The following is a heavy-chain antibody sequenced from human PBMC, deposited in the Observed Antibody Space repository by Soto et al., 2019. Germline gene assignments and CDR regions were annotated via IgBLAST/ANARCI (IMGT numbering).Heavy chain of an antibody. CDR1: GGTFSKYA. V-gene: IGHV1-69*01. Sequence: QVQLVQSGAEVKKPGYSVKVSCKASGGTFSKYAITWVRQAPGQGLEWMGGIIPIYGTTNFAQKIQGRVTISADESTSTAYMELSSLRSDDTAVYYCARALPLGDLFLFFDIWCQGTMVTVSS. J-gene: IGHJ3*02. CDR2: IIPIYGTT. CDR3: ARALPLGDLFLFFDI. D-gene: IGHD3-16*01.